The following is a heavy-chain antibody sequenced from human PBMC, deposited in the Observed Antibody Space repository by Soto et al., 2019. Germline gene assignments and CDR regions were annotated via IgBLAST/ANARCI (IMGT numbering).Heavy chain of an antibody. CDR1: GFTLSSYW. Sequence: EVQLVESGGGLVQPGGSLRLSCAASGFTLSSYWMHWVRQAPGKGLVWVSRINIDGSSTSYADSVKGRFTISRDNAKNTLYLQVTSLRAEDTAVYYCARSRDGYNFVGDCWGQGTLVTVSS. V-gene: IGHV3-74*01. CDR2: INIDGSST. D-gene: IGHD5-12*01. CDR3: ARSRDGYNFVGDC. J-gene: IGHJ4*02.